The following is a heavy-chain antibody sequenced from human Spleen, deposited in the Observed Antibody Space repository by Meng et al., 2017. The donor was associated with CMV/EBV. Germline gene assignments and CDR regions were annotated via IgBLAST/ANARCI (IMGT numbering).Heavy chain of an antibody. J-gene: IGHJ4*02. CDR2: IYYSGST. D-gene: IGHD3-3*01. V-gene: IGHV4-31*02. Sequence: GGSISSGGYYWRWIRQHPGKGLEWIGYIYYSGSTYYNPSLKSRVTISVDTSKNQFSLKLSSVTAADTAVYYCARLNPGDFWSGYFDYWGQGTLVTVSS. CDR3: ARLNPGDFWSGYFDY. CDR1: GGSISSGGYY.